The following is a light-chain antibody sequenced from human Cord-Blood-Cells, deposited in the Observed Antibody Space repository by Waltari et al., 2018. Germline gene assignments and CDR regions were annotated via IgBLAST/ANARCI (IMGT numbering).Light chain of an antibody. J-gene: IGKJ4*01. CDR3: QQRSNWPT. Sequence: PGERAPLSCRASQSVSSYLAWYQQKPGQAPRLLIYDASNRATGIPARFSGSGSGTDFTLTISSLEPEDFAVYYCQQRSNWPTVGGGTKVEIK. V-gene: IGKV3-11*01. CDR1: QSVSSY. CDR2: DAS.